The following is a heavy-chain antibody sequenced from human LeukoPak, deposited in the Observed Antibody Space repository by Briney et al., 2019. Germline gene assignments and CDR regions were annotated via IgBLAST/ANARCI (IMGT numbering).Heavy chain of an antibody. J-gene: IGHJ4*02. Sequence: SETLSLTCNVSGGSISSYYWSWIRQPPGKGLEWIGYIYYSGSTYYSPSLKSRVTISLDTSKNQFSLSLSSVTAAGTAVYSCASSYNDSSGPFDYWGQGTLVTVSS. CDR3: ASSYNDSSGPFDY. D-gene: IGHD3-22*01. CDR2: IYYSGST. CDR1: GGSISSYY. V-gene: IGHV4-59*01.